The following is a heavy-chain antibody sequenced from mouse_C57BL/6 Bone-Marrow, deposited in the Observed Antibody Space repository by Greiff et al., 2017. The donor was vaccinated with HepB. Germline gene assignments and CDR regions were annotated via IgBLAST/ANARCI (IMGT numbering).Heavy chain of an antibody. D-gene: IGHD1-1*01. V-gene: IGHV1-81*01. Sequence: QVQLQQSGAELARPGASVKLSCKASGYTFTSYGISWVKQRTGQGLEWIGEIYPRSGNTYYNEKFKGKATLTADKSSSTAYMELRSLTSEDPAVYFCARGYYGARFAYWGQGTLVTVSA. CDR3: ARGYYGARFAY. J-gene: IGHJ3*01. CDR1: GYTFTSYG. CDR2: IYPRSGNT.